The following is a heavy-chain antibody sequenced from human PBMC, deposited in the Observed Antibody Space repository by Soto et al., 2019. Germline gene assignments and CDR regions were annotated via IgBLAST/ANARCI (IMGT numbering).Heavy chain of an antibody. D-gene: IGHD2-8*01. J-gene: IGHJ6*03. CDR3: ARHRSTNGVWQDYYYYYMDV. V-gene: IGHV4-59*08. CDR2: IYYSGST. CDR1: GGSISSYY. Sequence: PSETLSLTCTVSGGSISSYYWSWIRQPPGKGLEWIGYIYYSGSTNYNPSLKSRVTISVDTSKNQFSLKLSSVTAADTAVYYCARHRSTNGVWQDYYYYYMDVWGKGTTVTVSS.